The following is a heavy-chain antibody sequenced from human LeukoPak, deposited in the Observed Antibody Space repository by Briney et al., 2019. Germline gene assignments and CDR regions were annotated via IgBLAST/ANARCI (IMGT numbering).Heavy chain of an antibody. CDR2: ISAYNGNT. J-gene: IGHJ4*02. CDR1: GYTFTSYG. V-gene: IGHV1-18*01. CDR3: ARDIVEAYYDFWSGYSYYFDY. Sequence: ASVKVSCKASGYTFTSYGISWVRQAPGQGLEWMGWISAYNGNTNYAQKLQGRVTMTTDTSTSTAYMELGSLGSDDTAVYYCARDIVEAYYDFWSGYSYYFDYWGQGTLVTVSS. D-gene: IGHD3-3*01.